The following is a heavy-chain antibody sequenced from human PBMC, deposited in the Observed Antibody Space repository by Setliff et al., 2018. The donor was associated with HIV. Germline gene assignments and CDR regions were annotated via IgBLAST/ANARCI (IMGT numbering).Heavy chain of an antibody. CDR3: ASTGLLLPRFGASYYYYGMDV. CDR1: GFIFNTYE. D-gene: IGHD3-10*01. J-gene: IGHJ6*02. V-gene: IGHV3-48*03. Sequence: PGGSLRLSCAGFGFIFNTYEMNWVRQAPGKGLEWLSYISSSGSTIYYADSVKGRFTISRDNAKNSLYLQMNSLRAEDTAVYFCASTGLLLPRFGASYYYYGMDVWGQGTTVTVSS. CDR2: ISSSGSTI.